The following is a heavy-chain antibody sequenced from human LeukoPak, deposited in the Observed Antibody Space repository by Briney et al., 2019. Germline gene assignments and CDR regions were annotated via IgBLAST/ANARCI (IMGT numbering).Heavy chain of an antibody. Sequence: PGGSLRLSCAASGFTFDTHAMTWVRQAPGKGLEYVSLISGSGDITYYAHSLKDRFTISRDNSKTTLYLQMHSLRAKDTAMYYCAARPGDLAVPFDYWGQGTLVIVSS. D-gene: IGHD3-10*01. CDR2: ISGSGDIT. CDR3: AARPGDLAVPFDY. J-gene: IGHJ4*02. CDR1: GFTFDTHA. V-gene: IGHV3-23*01.